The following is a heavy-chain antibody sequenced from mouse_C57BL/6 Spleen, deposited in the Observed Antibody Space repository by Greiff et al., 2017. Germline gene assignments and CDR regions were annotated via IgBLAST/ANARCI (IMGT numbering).Heavy chain of an antibody. Sequence: EVQLQQSGPELVKPGASVKISCKASGYTFTDYYMNWVKQSPGKSLEWIGDINPNNGGTSYNQKFKGKATLTVDKSSSTAYMELRSLTSEDSAVYYCARKWDYYEMDYWGQGTAVTVSA. CDR2: INPNNGGT. CDR3: ARKWDYYEMDY. CDR1: GYTFTDYY. J-gene: IGHJ4*01. V-gene: IGHV1-26*01.